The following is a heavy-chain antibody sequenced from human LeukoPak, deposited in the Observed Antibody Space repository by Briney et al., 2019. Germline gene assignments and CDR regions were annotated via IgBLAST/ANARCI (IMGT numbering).Heavy chain of an antibody. V-gene: IGHV3-11*01. J-gene: IGHJ4*02. D-gene: IGHD2-2*02. Sequence: TGGSLRLSCAASGFTVSSNYMSWVRQAPGKGLEWVSYISSSGSTIYYADSVKGRFTISRDNAKNSLYLQMNSLRAEDTAVYYCARAEGVVVPAAILDYWGQGTLVTVSS. CDR3: ARAEGVVVPAAILDY. CDR1: GFTVSSNY. CDR2: ISSSGSTI.